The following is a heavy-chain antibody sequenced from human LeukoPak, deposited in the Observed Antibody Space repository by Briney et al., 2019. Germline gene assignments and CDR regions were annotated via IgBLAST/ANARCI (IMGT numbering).Heavy chain of an antibody. D-gene: IGHD3-10*01. CDR2: ISAHNGNT. CDR3: ASGLLWFGELLYHLDY. J-gene: IGHJ4*02. CDR1: GYTFTSYG. Sequence: ASVKVSCKASGYTFTSYGISWVRQAPGQGLEWMGWISAHNGNTNYAQKLQGRVTMTTDTSTSTAYMELRSLRSDDTAVYYCASGLLWFGELLYHLDYWGQGTLVTVSS. V-gene: IGHV1-18*04.